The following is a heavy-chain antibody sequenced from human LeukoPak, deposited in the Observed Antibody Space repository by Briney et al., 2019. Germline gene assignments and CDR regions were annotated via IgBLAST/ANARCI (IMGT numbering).Heavy chain of an antibody. D-gene: IGHD1-26*01. J-gene: IGHJ5*02. CDR2: IYTSGST. Sequence: PSETLSLTCTVSGGSISSYYWSWIRQPAGKGLEWIGRIYTSGSTNYNPSLKSRVTMSVDTSQNQFSLKLSSVTAADTAVYYCARDVPYSGSSSNWFDPWGQGTLVTVSS. CDR3: ARDVPYSGSSSNWFDP. CDR1: GGSISSYY. V-gene: IGHV4-4*07.